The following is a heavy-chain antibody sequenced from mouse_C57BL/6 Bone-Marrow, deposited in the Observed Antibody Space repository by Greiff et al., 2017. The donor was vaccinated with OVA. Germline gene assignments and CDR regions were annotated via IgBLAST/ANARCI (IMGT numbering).Heavy chain of an antibody. V-gene: IGHV7-3*01. CDR3: ARFYLGQGMDY. Sequence: DVKLVESGGGLVQPGGSLSLSCAASGFTFTDYYMSWVRQPPGKALEWLGFIRNKANGYTTEYSASVKGRFTISRDNSQSILYLQMNALRAEDSATYYCARFYLGQGMDYWGQGTSVTVSS. D-gene: IGHD4-1*01. J-gene: IGHJ4*01. CDR2: IRNKANGYTT. CDR1: GFTFTDYY.